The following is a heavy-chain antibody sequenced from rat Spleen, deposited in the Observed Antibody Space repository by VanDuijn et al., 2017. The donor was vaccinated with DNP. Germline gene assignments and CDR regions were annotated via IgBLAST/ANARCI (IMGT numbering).Heavy chain of an antibody. D-gene: IGHD1-1*01. J-gene: IGHJ4*01. Sequence: EVQLVESGGGLVQPGRSLKLSCAASGFTFSNYGMHWIRQAPGKGLEWVATINPDGSNTYCQDSVKGRFTISRDNAENTVYLEMNSLRSEDTATYYCTKDLQWYAMDAWGQGTSVTVSS. V-gene: IGHV5-58*01. CDR3: TKDLQWYAMDA. CDR1: GFTFSNYG. CDR2: INPDGSNT.